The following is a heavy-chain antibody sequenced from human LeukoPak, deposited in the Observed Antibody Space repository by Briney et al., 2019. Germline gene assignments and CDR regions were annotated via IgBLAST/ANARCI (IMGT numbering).Heavy chain of an antibody. CDR2: ISSSSSYI. D-gene: IGHD3-3*01. CDR1: GLTFSSYS. CDR3: ARGRPWGGYFDY. Sequence: GGSLRRSCAASGLTFSSYSRNWVRQAPGKGLEWVSSISSSSSYIYYADSVKGRFTISRDNAKNSLYLQMTSLRAEDTAVYYCARGRPWGGYFDYWGQGTLVTVS. J-gene: IGHJ4*02. V-gene: IGHV3-21*01.